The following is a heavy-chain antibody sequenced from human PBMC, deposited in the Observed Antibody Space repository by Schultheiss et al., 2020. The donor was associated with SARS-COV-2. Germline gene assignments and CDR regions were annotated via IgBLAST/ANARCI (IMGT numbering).Heavy chain of an antibody. CDR1: GFTFSSYG. V-gene: IGHV3-30*02. CDR3: AKGDLAYPNYGMDV. CDR2: IRYDGSNK. D-gene: IGHD1-26*01. J-gene: IGHJ6*02. Sequence: GESLKISCAASGFTFSSYGMHWVRQAPGKGLEWVAFIRYDGSNKYYADSVKGRFTISRDNSKNSLYLQMNSLRDEDTAVYYCAKGDLAYPNYGMDVWGQGTTVTVSS.